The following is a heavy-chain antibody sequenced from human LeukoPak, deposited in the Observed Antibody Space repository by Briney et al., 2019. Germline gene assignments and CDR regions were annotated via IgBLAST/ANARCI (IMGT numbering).Heavy chain of an antibody. J-gene: IGHJ3*02. Sequence: GGSLRLSCAAYGFTFRSHWMHWVRQPPGKGLVWVSRISSDGSSTSYADSVKGRFTISRDNAKNTLYLQMNSLRAEDTAVYYCGRDSGYSIAIWGQGTMVSVSS. V-gene: IGHV3-74*01. D-gene: IGHD6-13*01. CDR1: GFTFRSHW. CDR2: ISSDGSST. CDR3: GRDSGYSIAI.